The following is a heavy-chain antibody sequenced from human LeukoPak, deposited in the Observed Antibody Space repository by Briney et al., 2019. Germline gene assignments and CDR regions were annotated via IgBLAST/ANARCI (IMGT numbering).Heavy chain of an antibody. D-gene: IGHD1-14*01. CDR2: IHPDSSDK. J-gene: IGHJ4*02. CDR1: GFSFSDYW. CDR3: TRLPRETAGDY. Sequence: PGGSLRLSCAASGFSFSDYWMNWIRQAPGKGLEWVANIHPDSSDKFYVDSMEGRFTISRDNTKNSLYLQIDNARLDDTGLYYCTRLPRETAGDYWGQGTLVTVSS. V-gene: IGHV3-7*03.